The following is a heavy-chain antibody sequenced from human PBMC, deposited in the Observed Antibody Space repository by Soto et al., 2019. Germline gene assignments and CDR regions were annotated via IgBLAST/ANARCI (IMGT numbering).Heavy chain of an antibody. CDR3: ARGARNYRDY. Sequence: QVQLVQSGAEVKKPGASVKVSCKASGYTFTDYGITWVRQAPGQGLEWMGWITPYNGDTNYARKFQGRITMTTDTSTDTAYMDLRSLISDDTAVYYCARGARNYRDYWGQGTLVTVSS. V-gene: IGHV1-18*01. CDR2: ITPYNGDT. CDR1: GYTFTDYG. J-gene: IGHJ4*02. D-gene: IGHD3-10*01.